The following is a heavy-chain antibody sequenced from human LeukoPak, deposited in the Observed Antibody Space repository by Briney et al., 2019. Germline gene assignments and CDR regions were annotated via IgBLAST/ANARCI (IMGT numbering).Heavy chain of an antibody. J-gene: IGHJ4*02. D-gene: IGHD2-15*01. CDR3: ARVGYCSGGSCEAFDY. Sequence: GESLKISCKGSGYSFTSYWIGWVRQMPGKGLEWMGIIYPGDSDTRYSPSFQGQVTISADKSISTAYLQWSSLKASDTAMYYCARVGYCSGGSCEAFDYWGQGTLVTVSS. CDR1: GYSFTSYW. V-gene: IGHV5-51*01. CDR2: IYPGDSDT.